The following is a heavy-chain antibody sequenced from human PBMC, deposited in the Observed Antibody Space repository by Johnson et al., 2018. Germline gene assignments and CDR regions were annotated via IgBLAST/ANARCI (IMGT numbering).Heavy chain of an antibody. Sequence: VQLVESGAEVKKXGESLKISCKGSGYSFARYWIGWVRQMPGRGLEWMGLIYPGASDTRYSPSLQGQVPISADKSISTAHLHWRSLKASDTAMYYCAVAVRPTGFDIWGQGTKVTVSS. CDR1: GYSFARYW. D-gene: IGHD3-9*01. J-gene: IGHJ3*02. V-gene: IGHV5-51*01. CDR3: AVAVRPTGFDI. CDR2: IYPGASDT.